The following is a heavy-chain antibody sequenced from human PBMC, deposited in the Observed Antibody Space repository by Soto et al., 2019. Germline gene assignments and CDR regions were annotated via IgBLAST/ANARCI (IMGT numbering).Heavy chain of an antibody. J-gene: IGHJ4*02. V-gene: IGHV1-3*01. D-gene: IGHD3-22*01. CDR1: GYNFTMYA. CDR3: ARVGYFESDGFPRPYDY. CDR2: INGGNDKT. Sequence: SSVKVSCKASGYNFTMYAIYWVRQAPRQRLEWLGWINGGNDKTGYSQRFQGRLTITKKTSATTAFMELSSLRSEDTAVYYCARVGYFESDGFPRPYDYWGQGTLVTVSS.